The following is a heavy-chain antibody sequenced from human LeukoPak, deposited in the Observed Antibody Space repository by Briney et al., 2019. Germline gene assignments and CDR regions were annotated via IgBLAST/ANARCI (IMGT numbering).Heavy chain of an antibody. V-gene: IGHV4-59*08. CDR1: GGSISSYY. J-gene: IGHJ6*02. CDR3: ARRGGGLDYYYGMDV. Sequence: SETLSLTCTVSGGSISSYYWSWIRQPPGKGLEWIGYIYYSGSTNYNPPLKSRVTISVDTSKNQFSLKLSSVTAAETAVYYCARRGGGLDYYYGMDVWGQRTTVTVSS. CDR2: IYYSGST. D-gene: IGHD3-10*01.